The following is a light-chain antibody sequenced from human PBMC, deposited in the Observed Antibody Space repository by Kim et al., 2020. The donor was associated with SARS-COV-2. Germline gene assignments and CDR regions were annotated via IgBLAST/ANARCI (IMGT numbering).Light chain of an antibody. Sequence: SPGERATLSCRASQSVSSNLAWYQQKPGQAPRLLIYGASTRATGIPARFSGSGSGTDFTLTINSLQSEDFAVYYWQQYNNWPPLTFGGGTKVDIK. V-gene: IGKV3-15*01. CDR1: QSVSSN. CDR3: QQYNNWPPLT. J-gene: IGKJ4*01. CDR2: GAS.